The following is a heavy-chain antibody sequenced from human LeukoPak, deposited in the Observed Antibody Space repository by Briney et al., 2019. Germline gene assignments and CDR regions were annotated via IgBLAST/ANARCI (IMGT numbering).Heavy chain of an antibody. J-gene: IGHJ4*02. Sequence: GGSLRLSCAASGFTFSSYGMHWVRQAPGKGLEWVAVISYDGSNKYYADSVKGRFTISRDNSKSTLYLQMNGLRAEDTAVYYCARDWIDGAHFSLDYWGQGTLVTVSS. D-gene: IGHD4-17*01. V-gene: IGHV3-30*03. CDR2: ISYDGSNK. CDR3: ARDWIDGAHFSLDY. CDR1: GFTFSSYG.